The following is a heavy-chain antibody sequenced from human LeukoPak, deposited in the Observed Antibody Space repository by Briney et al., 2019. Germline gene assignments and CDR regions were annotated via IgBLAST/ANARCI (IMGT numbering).Heavy chain of an antibody. V-gene: IGHV1-18*01. CDR2: MNPNSGNT. J-gene: IGHJ4*02. D-gene: IGHD3-22*01. CDR1: GYTFTSYD. Sequence: GASVKVSCKASGYTFTSYDINWVRQATGQGLEWMGWMNPNSGNTNYAQKLQGRVTMTTDTSTSTAYMELRSLRSDDTAVYYCARLGYSYYDSSGYYYFDYWGQGTLVTVSS. CDR3: ARLGYSYYDSSGYYYFDY.